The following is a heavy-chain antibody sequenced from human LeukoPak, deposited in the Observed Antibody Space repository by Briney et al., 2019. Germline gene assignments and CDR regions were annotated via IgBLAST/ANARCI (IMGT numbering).Heavy chain of an antibody. CDR2: IYHSGST. Sequence: PSDTLSLTCAVSGYSISSGYYWGWIRQPPGKGLEWIGSIYHSGSTYYNPSLKSRVTISVDTSKNQFSLKLSSVTAADTAVYYCARRRRNGDYGYWGQGTLVTVSS. J-gene: IGHJ4*02. CDR3: ARRRRNGDYGY. CDR1: GYSISSGYY. V-gene: IGHV4-38-2*01. D-gene: IGHD4-17*01.